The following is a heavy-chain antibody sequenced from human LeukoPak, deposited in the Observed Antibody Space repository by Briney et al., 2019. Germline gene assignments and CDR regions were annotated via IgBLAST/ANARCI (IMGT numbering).Heavy chain of an antibody. V-gene: IGHV3-23*01. CDR3: AKSGDSSSWYEDAFDI. CDR2: ISGSGGST. CDR1: GFTFTSYA. D-gene: IGHD6-13*01. J-gene: IGHJ3*02. Sequence: GGSLRLSCAASGFTFTSYAMSWVRQAPGKGLEWVSAISGSGGSTYYADSVKGRFTISRDNSKNTLYLQMNSLRAEDTAVYYCAKSGDSSSWYEDAFDIWGQGTMVTVSS.